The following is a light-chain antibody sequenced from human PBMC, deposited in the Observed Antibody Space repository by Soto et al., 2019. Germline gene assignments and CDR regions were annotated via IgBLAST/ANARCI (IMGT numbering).Light chain of an antibody. J-gene: IGLJ1*01. CDR1: SSDVGGYNF. V-gene: IGLV2-14*01. Sequence: QSVPTQPASVSGSLGQSITISCTGTSSDVGGYNFVSWYQKKPGKAPKLLIYEVTHRPSGISDRFSGSKSGNTASLAITGLQDEDEASYYCCSYARNRLYVFGSGTKLTVL. CDR2: EVT. CDR3: CSYARNRLYV.